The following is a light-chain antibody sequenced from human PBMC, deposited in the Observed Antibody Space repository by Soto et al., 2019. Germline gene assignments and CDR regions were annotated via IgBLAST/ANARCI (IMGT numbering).Light chain of an antibody. CDR2: GAS. CDR3: QQYGSSIT. J-gene: IGKJ5*01. CDR1: RSVSNNY. V-gene: IGKV3-20*01. Sequence: EIVLTQSPGTLSLSPGERATLSCRASRSVSNNYLAWYQQKPGQAPRLLIYGASSRATGIPDRFSGSGSGTDFTLTISRLESEDFTVYYCQQYGSSITFGQGTRLEIK.